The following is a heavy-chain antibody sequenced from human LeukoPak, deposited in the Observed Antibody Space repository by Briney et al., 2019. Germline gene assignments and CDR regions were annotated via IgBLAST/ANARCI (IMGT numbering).Heavy chain of an antibody. V-gene: IGHV3-74*03. CDR3: ARDPTSSWETAFDI. D-gene: IGHD1-26*01. CDR2: INTDGSET. Sequence: GGSLRLSCEASGFTFSSYWMHWVRQVPGKGLMWVSRINTDGSETTYADSVKGRFTISRDNAKNTLYLQVNSLRAEDTAVYYCARDPTSSWETAFDIWGQGTMVTVSS. CDR1: GFTFSSYW. J-gene: IGHJ3*02.